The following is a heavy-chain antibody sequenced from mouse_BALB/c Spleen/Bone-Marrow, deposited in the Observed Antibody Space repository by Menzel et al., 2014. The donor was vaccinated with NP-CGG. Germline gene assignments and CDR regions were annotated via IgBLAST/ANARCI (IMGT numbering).Heavy chain of an antibody. CDR1: GFSLTSYG. J-gene: IGHJ3*01. V-gene: IGHV2-9*02. CDR3: ASMITTAWFAY. Sequence: VQLQQSGPGLVAPSQSLSITCTVSGFSLTSYGVHWVRQPPGKSLGWLGVIWAGGSTNYNSALMSRLSISKDNSKSQVFLKMNSLQTDDTAMYYCASMITTAWFAYWGQGTLVTVSA. D-gene: IGHD2-4*01. CDR2: IWAGGST.